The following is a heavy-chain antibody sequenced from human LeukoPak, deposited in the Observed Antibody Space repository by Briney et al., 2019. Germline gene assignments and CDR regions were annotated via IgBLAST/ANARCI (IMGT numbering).Heavy chain of an antibody. D-gene: IGHD2-2*01. Sequence: ASVKVSCKASGYTFTSYDINWVRQATGQGLEWMGWMNPNSGNTGYAQKFQGRVTMTRNTSISTAYMELSSLRSEDTAVYYCARGLRTVVVPAAPRKGYYYYMDVWGKGTTVTISS. V-gene: IGHV1-8*01. CDR2: MNPNSGNT. CDR1: GYTFTSYD. CDR3: ARGLRTVVVPAAPRKGYYYYMDV. J-gene: IGHJ6*03.